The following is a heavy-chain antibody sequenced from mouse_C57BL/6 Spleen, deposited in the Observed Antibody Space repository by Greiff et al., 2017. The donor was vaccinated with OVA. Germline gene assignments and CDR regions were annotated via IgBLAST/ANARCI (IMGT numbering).Heavy chain of an antibody. Sequence: VPLQQSGPGLVAPSQSLSITCTVSGFSLTSYAISWVRQPPGKGLEWLGVIWTGGGTNYNSALKSRLSISKDNSKSQVFLKMNSLQTDDTARYYCARSGYDYDLSYYFDYWGQGTTLTVSS. D-gene: IGHD2-4*01. CDR3: ARSGYDYDLSYYFDY. J-gene: IGHJ2*01. CDR1: GFSLTSYA. CDR2: IWTGGGT. V-gene: IGHV2-9-1*01.